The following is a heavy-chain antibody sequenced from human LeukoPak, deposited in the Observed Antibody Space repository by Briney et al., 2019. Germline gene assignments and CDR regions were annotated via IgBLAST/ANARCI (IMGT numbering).Heavy chain of an antibody. V-gene: IGHV4-61*01. J-gene: IGHJ5*02. D-gene: IGHD3-9*01. CDR2: IYYSGST. CDR3: ARAYYDILTNWFDP. CDR1: GASVSGSNYY. Sequence: KPSETLSLTCAVSGASVSGSNYYWSWIRQPPGKGLEWIGYIYYSGSTNYNPSLQSRVTISVDTSKNQFSLKLSSVTAADTAVYYCARAYYDILTNWFDPWGQGTLVTVSS.